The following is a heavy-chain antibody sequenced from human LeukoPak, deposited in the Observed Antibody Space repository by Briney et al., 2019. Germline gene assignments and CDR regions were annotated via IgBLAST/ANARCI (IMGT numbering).Heavy chain of an antibody. CDR1: GFTFSSYG. V-gene: IGHV3-30*03. Sequence: PGGSLRLSCAASGFTFSSYGMHWVRQAPGKGLEWVAVISYDGSNKYYADSVKGRFTISRDNSKNTLYLQMNSLRAEDTAVYYCARENGVYSSSWPPPPYWGQGTLVTVSS. J-gene: IGHJ4*02. D-gene: IGHD6-13*01. CDR2: ISYDGSNK. CDR3: ARENGVYSSSWPPPPY.